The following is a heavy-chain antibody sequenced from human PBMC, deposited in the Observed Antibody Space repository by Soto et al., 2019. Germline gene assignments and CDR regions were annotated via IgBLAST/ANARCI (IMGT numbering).Heavy chain of an antibody. D-gene: IGHD3-10*01. Sequence: QVQLVQSGAEMKKPGSSVKVSCQSSGGTFNTYAMNCVRQAPGQGPEWMGDISPMFGAANYAPKFQGRVTITADEHTGTSYMQLSSLTSEDPALYFCAREVQVHTPAFVYWGQGTLVTVSS. CDR3: AREVQVHTPAFVY. CDR1: GGTFNTYA. V-gene: IGHV1-69*19. J-gene: IGHJ4*02. CDR2: ISPMFGAA.